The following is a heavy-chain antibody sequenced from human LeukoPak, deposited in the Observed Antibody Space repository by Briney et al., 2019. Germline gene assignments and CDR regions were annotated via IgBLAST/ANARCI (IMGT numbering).Heavy chain of an antibody. J-gene: IGHJ4*02. CDR2: ISGSGGER. CDR3: AKVRVELGGSGTYEPFDY. V-gene: IGHV3-23*01. D-gene: IGHD1-7*01. Sequence: GGSLRLSCAASGFTFDNYAMSWVRQAPGKGLEWVSGISGSGGERHYADSVKGRFTISRDNSKNTLYLQMNSLRVEDTAVYSCAKVRVELGGSGTYEPFDYWGQGTLVTVSS. CDR1: GFTFDNYA.